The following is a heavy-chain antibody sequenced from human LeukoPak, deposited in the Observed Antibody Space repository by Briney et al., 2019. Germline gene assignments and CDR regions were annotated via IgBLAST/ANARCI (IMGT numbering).Heavy chain of an antibody. Sequence: PSETLSLTCTVSGDSLSSHYWSWIRQPPGKGLEWIGYIYGSGSTHYDPSLRSRVTISEDTSKNQFSLKLTSVTAADMAVYYYARNVGWYSHDSWGQGTLVTVSS. CDR1: GDSLSSHY. J-gene: IGHJ4*02. V-gene: IGHV4-59*08. CDR3: ARNVGWYSHDS. D-gene: IGHD6-19*01. CDR2: IYGSGST.